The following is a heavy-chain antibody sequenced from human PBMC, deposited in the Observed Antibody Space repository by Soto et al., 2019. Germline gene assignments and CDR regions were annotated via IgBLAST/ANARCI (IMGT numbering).Heavy chain of an antibody. CDR1: GFTFSSYA. CDR3: AKEKISGSPYYYYGMDV. CDR2: ISASGGCT. J-gene: IGHJ6*02. V-gene: IGHV3-23*01. D-gene: IGHD1-26*01. Sequence: GGSLRLSCAASGFTFSSYAMSWVRQAPVKELEWVSAISASGGCTYYADSVKGRFTISRDNSKNTLYLQMNSLRAVDTAVYYCAKEKISGSPYYYYGMDVWGQGTTVTVS.